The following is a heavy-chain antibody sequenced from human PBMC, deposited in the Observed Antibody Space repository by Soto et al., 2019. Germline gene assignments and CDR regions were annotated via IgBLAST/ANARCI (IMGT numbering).Heavy chain of an antibody. J-gene: IGHJ6*02. CDR1: GYTFTSYG. D-gene: IGHD1-26*01. CDR2: ISAYNGNT. CDR3: ARDGAREENYYYYGMDV. V-gene: IGHV1-18*01. Sequence: QVQLVQSGAEVKKPGASVKVSCKASGYTFTSYGISWVRQAPGQGLEWMGWISAYNGNTNYAQKLQGRVTMTTDTSRSTADMELSSLRSDDTAAYYCARDGAREENYYYYGMDVWGQGTTFTVSS.